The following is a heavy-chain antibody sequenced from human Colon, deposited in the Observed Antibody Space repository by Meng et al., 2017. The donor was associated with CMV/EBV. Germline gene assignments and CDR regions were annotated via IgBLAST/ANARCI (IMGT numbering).Heavy chain of an antibody. CDR3: ARLPLGYCSTTSCFQNGMDV. J-gene: IGHJ6*02. CDR2: ISYIWGT. CDR1: GGSISSRTYY. Sequence: SETLSLTCTVSGGSISSRTYYWGWLRQAPGKGLEWTGSISYIWGTYFNPSLKSRVTMSVDMSEKQFSLKLSSVTAADTAVYYCARLPLGYCSTTSCFQNGMDVWGQGTTVTVSS. D-gene: IGHD2-2*01. V-gene: IGHV4-39*01.